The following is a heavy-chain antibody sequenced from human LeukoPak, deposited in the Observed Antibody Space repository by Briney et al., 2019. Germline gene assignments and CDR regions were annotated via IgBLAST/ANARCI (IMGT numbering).Heavy chain of an antibody. CDR3: ARDYCSSTSCYLYYYYGMDV. CDR1: GFTFDDYA. V-gene: IGHV3-9*01. Sequence: GRSLRLSCAASGFTFDDYAMHWVRQAPGKGLEWVSGISWNSGSIGYADSVKGRFTISRDNAKNSLYLQMNSLRAEDTAVYYCARDYCSSTSCYLYYYYGMDVWGQGTTVTVSS. CDR2: ISWNSGSI. D-gene: IGHD2-2*01. J-gene: IGHJ6*02.